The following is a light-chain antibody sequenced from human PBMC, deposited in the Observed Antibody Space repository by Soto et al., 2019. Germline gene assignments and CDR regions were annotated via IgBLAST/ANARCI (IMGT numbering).Light chain of an antibody. J-gene: IGKJ4*01. V-gene: IGKV3-20*01. CDR1: QSVNSKY. CDR3: QQYDNSPLT. Sequence: EIVLTQSPGTLSLSPGERASLSCRASQSVNSKYLAWYQQKPGQAPRLVIYGASNRATGLPDRFSGSGSGTDFTLTISRLEPEDFAVYYCQQYDNSPLTFGGGTKVEIK. CDR2: GAS.